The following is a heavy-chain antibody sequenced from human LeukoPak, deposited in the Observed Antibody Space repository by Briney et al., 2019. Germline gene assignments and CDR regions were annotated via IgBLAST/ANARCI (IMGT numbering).Heavy chain of an antibody. V-gene: IGHV1-2*02. Sequence: ASMQVSCKASGYTFTDYYIHWVRQAPGQGLEWMRWINSNSGDTYYAQKFQGRVTMTRDTSITTAYMELSRLRSDDTAVYYCARERHVDNWGQGTLVTVSS. CDR2: INSNSGDT. J-gene: IGHJ4*02. CDR3: ARERHVDN. CDR1: GYTFTDYY.